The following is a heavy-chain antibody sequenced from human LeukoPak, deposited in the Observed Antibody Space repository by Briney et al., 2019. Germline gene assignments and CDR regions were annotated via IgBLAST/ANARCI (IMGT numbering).Heavy chain of an antibody. V-gene: IGHV4-34*01. CDR1: GGSFSGYY. Sequence: SETLSLTCAVYGGSFSGYYWSWIRQPPGKGLEWIGEINHSGSTNYNPSLKSRVTISVDTSKNQFSLKLSSVTAADTAVYYCARAPAGYSSGWYIDYWGQGTLVTVSA. J-gene: IGHJ4*02. CDR2: INHSGST. CDR3: ARAPAGYSSGWYIDY. D-gene: IGHD6-19*01.